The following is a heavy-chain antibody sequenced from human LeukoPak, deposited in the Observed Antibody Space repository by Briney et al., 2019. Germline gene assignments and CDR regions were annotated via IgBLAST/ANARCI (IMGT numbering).Heavy chain of an antibody. CDR2: TYHSGNT. CDR1: GDSISSSNYY. CDR3: GRDGKRASMISIGGARPYYFDY. V-gene: IGHV4-39*07. D-gene: IGHD3-16*01. J-gene: IGHJ4*02. Sequence: PSETLSLTCSVSGDSISSSNYYWGWIRQPPGKGLEWIGETYHSGNTNYNPSLMSRVSISVDTSKNQFSLQLSSVTATDTAVYYCGRDGKRASMISIGGARPYYFDYWGQGILVTVSS.